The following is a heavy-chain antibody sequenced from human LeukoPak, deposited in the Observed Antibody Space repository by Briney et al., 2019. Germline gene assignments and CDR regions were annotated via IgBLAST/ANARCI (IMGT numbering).Heavy chain of an antibody. CDR1: GWSFNGYY. D-gene: IGHD2-2*01. Sequence: SETLSLTCAVYGWSFNGYYWNWIRQPPGKGLEWIGEINASGDTNYNPSLKSRVTISVVTSKSRFSLRLTSIIAADTAFYYCARGHVPPPRGSNWFDPWGQGTLVTASS. CDR3: ARGHVPPPRGSNWFDP. J-gene: IGHJ5*02. V-gene: IGHV4-34*01. CDR2: INASGDT.